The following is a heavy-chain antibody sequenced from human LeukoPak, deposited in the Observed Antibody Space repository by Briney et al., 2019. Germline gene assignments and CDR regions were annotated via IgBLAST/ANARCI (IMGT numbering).Heavy chain of an antibody. J-gene: IGHJ3*02. D-gene: IGHD1-26*01. CDR1: GGSFSGYY. V-gene: IGHV4-34*01. CDR2: INHSGST. Sequence: SETLSLTCAVYGGSFSGYYWSWIRQPPGKGLEWIGEINHSGSTNYNPSLKSRVTISVDTPKNQFSLKLSSVTAADTAVYYCARGRVGGDAFDIWGQGTMVTVSS. CDR3: ARGRVGGDAFDI.